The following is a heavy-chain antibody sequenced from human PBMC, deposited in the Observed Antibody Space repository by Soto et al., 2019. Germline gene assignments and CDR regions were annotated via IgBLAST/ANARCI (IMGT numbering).Heavy chain of an antibody. Sequence: QVQLQESGPGLVKPSETLSLTCTVSGGSVSSGSYYWSWIRQPPGKGLEWFGNIYNGGSTNYNPSLKSRVTISVATSKNQFTLKLSSVTAADTAVYYCARDARANYYFWSGYYGSYGYFDLWGRGTLVTVSS. J-gene: IGHJ2*01. CDR2: IYNGGST. D-gene: IGHD3-3*01. CDR1: GGSVSSGSYY. V-gene: IGHV4-61*01. CDR3: ARDARANYYFWSGYYGSYGYFDL.